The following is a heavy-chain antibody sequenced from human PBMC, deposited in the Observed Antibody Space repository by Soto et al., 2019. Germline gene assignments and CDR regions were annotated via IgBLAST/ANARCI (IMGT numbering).Heavy chain of an antibody. CDR1: GGTFSGHA. Sequence: QVQLVQSGAEVKKPGSSVKVSCEASGGTFSGHAISWVRQAPGQGPEWMGGLIPLFGTTQHAQNFQARLTITEDKSTSTAYMERTRLLFEDTAIYYCTRGPNWGYRFDAWGQGTLVTVSS. V-gene: IGHV1-69*06. D-gene: IGHD7-27*01. J-gene: IGHJ5*02. CDR3: TRGPNWGYRFDA. CDR2: LIPLFGTT.